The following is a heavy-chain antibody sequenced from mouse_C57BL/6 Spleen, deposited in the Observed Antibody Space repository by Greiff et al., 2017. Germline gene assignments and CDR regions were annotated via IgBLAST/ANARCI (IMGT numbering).Heavy chain of an antibody. CDR3: ARYYYGSSYDAMDY. D-gene: IGHD1-1*01. Sequence: EVKLMESGPELVKPGASVKISCKASGYSFTDYNMNWVKQSNGKSLEWIGVINPNYGTTSYNQKFKGKATLTVDQSSSTAYMQLNSLTSEDSAVYYCARYYYGSSYDAMDYWGQGTSVTVSS. CDR1: GYSFTDYN. V-gene: IGHV1-39*01. J-gene: IGHJ4*01. CDR2: INPNYGTT.